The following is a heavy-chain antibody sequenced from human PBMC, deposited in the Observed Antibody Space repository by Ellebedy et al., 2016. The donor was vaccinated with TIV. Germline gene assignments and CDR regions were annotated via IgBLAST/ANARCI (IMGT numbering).Heavy chain of an antibody. CDR1: GGSIDRGGFY. J-gene: IGHJ4*02. CDR3: ARTSGAFYFDS. D-gene: IGHD1-26*01. Sequence: SETLSLXXTVSGGSIDRGGFYWTWIRQHPGRSLEWLGYIFYTGSALYNPSLKSRLSISIDTSKNHFSLELSSVTAADTALYYCARTSGAFYFDSWGQGTLVAVSS. V-gene: IGHV4-31*03. CDR2: IFYTGSA.